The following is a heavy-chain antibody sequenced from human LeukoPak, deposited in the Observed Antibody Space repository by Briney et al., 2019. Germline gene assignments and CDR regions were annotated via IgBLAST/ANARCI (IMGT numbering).Heavy chain of an antibody. CDR1: GFTFSDNY. V-gene: IGHV3-11*01. CDR3: ARGQFANA. D-gene: IGHD1-1*01. CDR2: ISNSGSTI. J-gene: IGHJ5*02. Sequence: GGSLRLSCAASGFTFSDNYMSWIRQAPGKGLEWVSYISNSGSTIYYTDSVKGRFTVSRDNAQNSLYLQMNSLRVEDTAVYYCARGQFANAWGQGTLVIVSS.